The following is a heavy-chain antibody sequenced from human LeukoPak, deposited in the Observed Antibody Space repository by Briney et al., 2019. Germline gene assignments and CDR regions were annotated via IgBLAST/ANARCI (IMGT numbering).Heavy chain of an antibody. Sequence: SETLSLTCTVSGGSISSYYWSWIRQPPGKGLEWIGYIYYSGSTNYNPSLKSRVTISVDTSKNQFSLKLSSVTAADTAVYYCARAHYDFWSGLPHFDYWGKGTLVTVSS. V-gene: IGHV4-59*01. CDR2: IYYSGST. J-gene: IGHJ4*02. CDR1: GGSISSYY. D-gene: IGHD3-3*01. CDR3: ARAHYDFWSGLPHFDY.